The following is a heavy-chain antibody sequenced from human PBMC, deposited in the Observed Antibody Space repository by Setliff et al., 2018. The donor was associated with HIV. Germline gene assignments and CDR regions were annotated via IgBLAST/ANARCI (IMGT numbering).Heavy chain of an antibody. CDR2: VDYGGDT. D-gene: IGHD3-16*01. CDR1: GGSMKISNYY. Sequence: SETLSLTCAVSGGSMKISNYYWAWIRQPPGKGLEWIGSVDYGGDTYYNPSLKSRVTISADTSNNQFSLKLNSLTAADTAIYYCARDSRMIMEGTDYWGQGILVTVSS. V-gene: IGHV4-39*01. J-gene: IGHJ4*02. CDR3: ARDSRMIMEGTDY.